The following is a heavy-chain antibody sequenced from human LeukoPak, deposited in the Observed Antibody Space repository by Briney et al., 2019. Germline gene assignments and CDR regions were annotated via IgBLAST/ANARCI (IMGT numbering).Heavy chain of an antibody. V-gene: IGHV3-23*01. CDR2: INFNGGRT. CDR1: GFDFSRHG. J-gene: IGHJ4*02. D-gene: IGHD3-10*01. CDR3: AKGGRGSWAGNTGD. Sequence: GGSLRLPCAASGFDFSRHGMNWVRQAPGKGLEWVSTINFNGGRTYYADSVKGRFSVSRDNSKNTLYLQMNSLRVEDTAVYYCAKGGRGSWAGNTGDWGQGTLVSVSS.